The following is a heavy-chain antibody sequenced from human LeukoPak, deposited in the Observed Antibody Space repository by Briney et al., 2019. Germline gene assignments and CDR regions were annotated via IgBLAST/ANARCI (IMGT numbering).Heavy chain of an antibody. J-gene: IGHJ4*02. CDR2: ISSTGGNT. V-gene: IGHV3-23*01. D-gene: IGHD5-12*01. Sequence: HAGGTLRLSCEVSEITFSNYDMSWVRQAPGKGLEWISGISSTGGNTYYADSVQGRFTISRDNSKNTMHLQMNSLRADDTAVYYCATHSGYDFYFDYWGQGTVVTVSS. CDR3: ATHSGYDFYFDY. CDR1: EITFSNYD.